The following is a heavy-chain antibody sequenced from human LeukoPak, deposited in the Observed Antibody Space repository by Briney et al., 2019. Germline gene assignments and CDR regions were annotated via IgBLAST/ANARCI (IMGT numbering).Heavy chain of an antibody. D-gene: IGHD5-12*01. V-gene: IGHV3-21*01. Sequence: GGSLRLSCAASGFTFSSYSMNWVRQAPGKGLEWVSSISGSSSYIYYADSVKGRFTISRDNAKNSLYLQMNSLRAEDTAVYYCASLPSGYAGDYWGQGTLVTVSS. CDR1: GFTFSSYS. J-gene: IGHJ4*02. CDR3: ASLPSGYAGDY. CDR2: ISGSSSYI.